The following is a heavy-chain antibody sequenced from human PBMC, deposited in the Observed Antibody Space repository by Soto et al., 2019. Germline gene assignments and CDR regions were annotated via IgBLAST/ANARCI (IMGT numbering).Heavy chain of an antibody. CDR3: AHRRIGVSQWNYGDFDY. CDR2: IYWDDDK. CDR1: GFSLITSGVG. J-gene: IGHJ4*02. Sequence: SGPTLVNPTQTLTLTCTFSGFSLITSGVGVGWIRQPPGKALGWLAFIYWDDDKRYSPSLRSRLTIAKDTSKNQVVLTMTEVDPVDTATYFCAHRRIGVSQWNYGDFDYWGQGTQVTVSS. V-gene: IGHV2-5*02. D-gene: IGHD1-7*01.